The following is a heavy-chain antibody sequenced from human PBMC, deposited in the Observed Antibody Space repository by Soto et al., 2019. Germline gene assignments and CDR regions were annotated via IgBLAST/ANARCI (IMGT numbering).Heavy chain of an antibody. Sequence: QVQLVESGGGVVQPGRSLRLSCAASGFTFSSYGMYWVRQAPGKGLEWVAVIWYDGSEKYYADSVKGRFTISRDNSKNTLYLQMNSLRAEDTAVYYCARQSLGNIRLRGFDYWGQGALVTVSS. CDR3: ARQSLGNIRLRGFDY. CDR1: GFTFSSYG. CDR2: IWYDGSEK. J-gene: IGHJ4*02. D-gene: IGHD1-1*01. V-gene: IGHV3-33*01.